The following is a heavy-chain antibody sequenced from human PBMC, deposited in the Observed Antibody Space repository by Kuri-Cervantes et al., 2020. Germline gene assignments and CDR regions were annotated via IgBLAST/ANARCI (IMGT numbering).Heavy chain of an antibody. CDR1: GGSISSYY. V-gene: IGHV4-59*08. CDR2: INHSGST. J-gene: IGHJ6*03. Sequence: SETLSLTCTVSGGSISSYYWSWIRQPPGKGLEWIGEINHSGSTNYNPSLKSRVTISVDTSKNQFTLKLSSVTAADTAVYYCARHRGYYYGSGSYSPGGGPGSKRGVNPPYYYYMDVWGKGTTVTVSS. CDR3: ARHRGYYYGSGSYSPGGGPGSKRGVNPPYYYYMDV. D-gene: IGHD3-10*01.